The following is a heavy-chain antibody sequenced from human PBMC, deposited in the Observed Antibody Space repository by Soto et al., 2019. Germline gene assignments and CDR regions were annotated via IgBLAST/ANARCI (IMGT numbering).Heavy chain of an antibody. J-gene: IGHJ4*02. D-gene: IGHD6-19*01. CDR2: IRSKANSYAT. Sequence: TGGSLRLSCAASGFTFSGSAMHWVRQASGKWLEWVGRIRSKANSYATAYAASVKGRFTISRDDSKNTAYLQMNSLKTEDTAVYYCTSHGQQWLGNRDFDYWGQGALVTVSS. CDR3: TSHGQQWLGNRDFDY. CDR1: GFTFSGSA. V-gene: IGHV3-73*01.